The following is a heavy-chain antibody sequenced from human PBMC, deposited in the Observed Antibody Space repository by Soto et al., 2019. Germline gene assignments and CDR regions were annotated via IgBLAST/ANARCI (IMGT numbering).Heavy chain of an antibody. V-gene: IGHV1-24*01. CDR2: FDPEDGET. Sequence: ASLKVSCKVSGYTLTELSMHWVRQAPGKGLEWMGGFDPEDGETIYAQKFQGRVTMTADTSTNTAYMELRSLRSDDTAVYYCARALLDVIMTSGVFIHKKAFDIWGQGTMVTVSS. D-gene: IGHD3-10*01. CDR3: ARALLDVIMTSGVFIHKKAFDI. CDR1: GYTLTELS. J-gene: IGHJ3*02.